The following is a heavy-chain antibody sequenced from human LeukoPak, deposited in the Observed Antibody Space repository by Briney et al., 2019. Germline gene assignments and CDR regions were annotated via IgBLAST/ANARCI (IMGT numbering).Heavy chain of an antibody. Sequence: GWSLRLSCVGSGLTFNGFEMNWVRQAPGKGLEWVAYIRGDGSLKTYAESVKGRFTISRDDARNSVSLQMDSLRVKDTAVYYCARRYRDWGQGIPVTVSS. D-gene: IGHD2-2*02. CDR2: IRGDGSLK. J-gene: IGHJ4*02. V-gene: IGHV3-48*03. CDR1: GLTFNGFE. CDR3: ARRYRD.